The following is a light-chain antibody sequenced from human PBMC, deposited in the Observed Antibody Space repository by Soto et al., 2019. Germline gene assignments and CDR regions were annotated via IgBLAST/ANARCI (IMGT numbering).Light chain of an antibody. CDR2: SND. V-gene: IGLV1-44*01. CDR1: TSNIGSNT. Sequence: QSVLSQPPSASGTPGQRVTISCSGSTSNIGSNTVSWYQQLPQRSPKLLIFSNDQRPSGVPDRFSGSKSGTSASLAISGLQSEDEAEYFCATCADGLSSYVFGTGTKLTVL. CDR3: ATCADGLSSYV. J-gene: IGLJ1*01.